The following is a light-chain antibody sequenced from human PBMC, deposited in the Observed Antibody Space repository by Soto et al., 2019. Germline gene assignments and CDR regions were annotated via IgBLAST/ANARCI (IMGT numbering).Light chain of an antibody. V-gene: IGLV1-44*01. J-gene: IGLJ2*01. CDR2: YHN. CDR3: ATWDDSLNVVL. CDR1: SSNIGSNT. Sequence: QSVLTQPPSASGTPGQRVTTSCYGSSSNIGSNTVSWYQHLPGTAPKLLIYYHNQRPSGVPDRFSGSKSGTSASLAISGLQSEDEANYYCATWDDSLNVVLFGGGTKLTVL.